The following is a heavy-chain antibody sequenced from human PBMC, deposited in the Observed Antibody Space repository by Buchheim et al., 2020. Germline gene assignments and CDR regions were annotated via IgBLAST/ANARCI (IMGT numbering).Heavy chain of an antibody. J-gene: IGHJ4*01. Sequence: QVQLQESGPGLVKPSETLSLTCTVSGGSISSYYWSWIRQPPGKGLEWIGYIYHSGSTNYIPSLKSRVTISIDTSKNQFSLKLSSVTAADTAMYYCARDIDYWGQGTL. CDR1: GGSISSYY. CDR2: IYHSGST. V-gene: IGHV4-59*01. CDR3: ARDIDY.